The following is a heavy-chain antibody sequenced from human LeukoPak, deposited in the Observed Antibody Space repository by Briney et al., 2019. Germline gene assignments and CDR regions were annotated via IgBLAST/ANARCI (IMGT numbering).Heavy chain of an antibody. CDR2: ISWNTINM. J-gene: IGHJ4*02. CDR3: AKSYDTSGYYGDYFDY. D-gene: IGHD3-22*01. Sequence: GGSLRLSCAASGFTFDDYAMHWVRHAPGKGLEWVSGISWNTINMGYADSVKGRFTISRDNAKNSLSLQMNSLRAEDTALYYCAKSYDTSGYYGDYFDYWGQGTLVTVSS. CDR1: GFTFDDYA. V-gene: IGHV3-9*01.